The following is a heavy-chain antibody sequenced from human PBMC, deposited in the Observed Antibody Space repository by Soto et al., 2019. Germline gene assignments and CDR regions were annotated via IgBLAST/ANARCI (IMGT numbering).Heavy chain of an antibody. D-gene: IGHD2-15*01. J-gene: IGHJ4*02. CDR3: AKAFVVVVAATPYYFDY. Sequence: GGSLRLSCAASGFTFSSYAMSWVRQAPGKGLEWVSAISGSGGSTYYADSVKGRFTISRDNSKNTLYLQMNSLRAEDTAVYYCAKAFVVVVAATPYYFDYSGQGTLVTVSS. CDR2: ISGSGGST. CDR1: GFTFSSYA. V-gene: IGHV3-23*01.